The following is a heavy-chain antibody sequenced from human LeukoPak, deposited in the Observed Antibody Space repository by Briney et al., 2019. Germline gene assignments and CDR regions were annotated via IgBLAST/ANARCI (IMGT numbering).Heavy chain of an antibody. CDR2: INWIGDTT. CDR1: GFTFDDYG. CDR3: ATNPPGRTYLQD. D-gene: IGHD1-1*01. Sequence: GGSLRLSWAAWGFTFDDYGMTWFRQVPGKGLEWIAEINWIGDTTRYGDSVKGRFTISRDNAKNSLDLQINSLRVEDTAFYYCATNPPGRTYLQDWGQGTLVTVSS. J-gene: IGHJ1*01. V-gene: IGHV3-20*04.